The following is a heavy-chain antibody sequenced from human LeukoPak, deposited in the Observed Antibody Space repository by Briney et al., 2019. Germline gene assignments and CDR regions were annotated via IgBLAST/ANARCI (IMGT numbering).Heavy chain of an antibody. CDR2: ISYDGSNK. J-gene: IGHJ4*02. Sequence: GGSLRLSCAASGFTFSSYGMHWVRQAPGKGLEWVAVISYDGSNKYYADSVKGRFTISRDNSKYTLYLQMNSLRAEDTAVYYCAKPVYSSSWSPFDYWGQGTLVTVSS. CDR3: AKPVYSSSWSPFDY. D-gene: IGHD6-13*01. CDR1: GFTFSSYG. V-gene: IGHV3-30*18.